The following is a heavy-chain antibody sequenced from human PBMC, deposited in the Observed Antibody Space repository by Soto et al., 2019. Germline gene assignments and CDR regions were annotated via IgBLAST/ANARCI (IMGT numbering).Heavy chain of an antibody. CDR3: TRGPRPISTGTVAY. CDR1: GFIFKMYW. V-gene: IGHV3-74*01. J-gene: IGHJ4*02. Sequence: GGSLRLSCAASGFIFKMYWMHWVRQSPGKGLVWISRIYNDGTYSDYADSVRGRFTISRDNVNDTLYLQMNNLRAEDSGLYYCTRGPRPISTGTVAYWGQGTKVTVSS. D-gene: IGHD3-9*01. CDR2: IYNDGTYS.